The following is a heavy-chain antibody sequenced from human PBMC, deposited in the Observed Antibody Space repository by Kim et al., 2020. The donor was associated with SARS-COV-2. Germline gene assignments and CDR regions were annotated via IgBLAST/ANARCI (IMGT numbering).Heavy chain of an antibody. Sequence: ASVKVSCKASGYTFTSYAMHWVRQAPGQRLEWMGWINACNGNTKYSQKFQGRVTITRDTSESTAYMELSSLRSEDTAVYYCARRSDSSGYHYYFDYWGQGTLVTVSS. V-gene: IGHV1-3*01. CDR2: INACNGNT. CDR1: GYTFTSYA. D-gene: IGHD3-22*01. J-gene: IGHJ4*02. CDR3: ARRSDSSGYHYYFDY.